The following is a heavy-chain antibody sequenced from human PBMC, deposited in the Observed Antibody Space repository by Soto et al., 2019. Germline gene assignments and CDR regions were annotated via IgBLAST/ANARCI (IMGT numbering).Heavy chain of an antibody. D-gene: IGHD3-22*01. CDR2: IYHSGST. Sequence: SETLSLTCAVSGGSISSSNWWSWVRQPPGKGLEWIGEIYHSGSTNDNPSLKSRVTISVDTSKNQFSLKLSSVTAADTAVYYCARGDDSSGDFDYWGQGTLVTVSS. CDR1: GGSISSSNW. J-gene: IGHJ4*02. V-gene: IGHV4-4*02. CDR3: ARGDDSSGDFDY.